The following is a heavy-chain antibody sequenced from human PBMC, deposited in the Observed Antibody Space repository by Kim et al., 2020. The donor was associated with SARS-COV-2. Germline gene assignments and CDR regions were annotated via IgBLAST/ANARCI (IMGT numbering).Heavy chain of an antibody. J-gene: IGHJ4*02. CDR1: GGSVSSGSYY. CDR3: ARFPLYYYGSGSYYSSG. D-gene: IGHD3-10*01. Sequence: SETLSLTCTVSGGSVSSGSYYWSWIRQPPGKGLEWIGYIYYSGSTNYNPSLGGRVTISVDTSKNQFSLKLSSVTAADTAVYYCARFPLYYYGSGSYYSSGWGQGTLVTVSS. V-gene: IGHV4-61*01. CDR2: IYYSGST.